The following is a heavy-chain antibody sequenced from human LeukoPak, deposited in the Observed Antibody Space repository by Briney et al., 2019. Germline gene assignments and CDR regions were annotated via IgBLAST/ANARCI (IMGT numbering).Heavy chain of an antibody. D-gene: IGHD3-3*01. J-gene: IGHJ4*02. CDR3: ARGAEYYAIWRGYAGYSDY. V-gene: IGHV4-38-2*02. Sequence: PSETLSLTCTVSGYSITNGYYWGWIRQPPGKGLEWVGSIYHRGSTYYNPSLRSRVTISLDRSKKKFSLKLTSVTAADTAVYFCARGAEYYAIWRGYAGYSDYWXQGISVTVSS. CDR1: GYSITNGYY. CDR2: IYHRGST.